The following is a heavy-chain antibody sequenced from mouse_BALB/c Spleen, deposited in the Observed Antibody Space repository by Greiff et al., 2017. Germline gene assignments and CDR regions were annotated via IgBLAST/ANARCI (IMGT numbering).Heavy chain of an antibody. CDR1: GFTFSSYG. D-gene: IGHD2-4*01. Sequence: DVKLVESGGGLVQPGGSLKLSCAASGFTFSSYGMSWVRQTPDKRLELVATINSNGGSTYYPDSVKGRFTISRDNAKNTLYLQMSSLKSEDTAMYYCARDYDYDYYAMDYWGQGTSVTVSS. CDR3: ARDYDYDYYAMDY. CDR2: INSNGGST. J-gene: IGHJ4*01. V-gene: IGHV5-6-3*01.